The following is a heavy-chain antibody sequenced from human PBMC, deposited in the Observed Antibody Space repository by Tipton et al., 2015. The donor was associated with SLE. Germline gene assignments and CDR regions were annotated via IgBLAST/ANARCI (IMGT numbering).Heavy chain of an antibody. CDR1: GGSISNYY. CDR2: IYHSGST. V-gene: IGHV4-59*08. D-gene: IGHD2-2*01. J-gene: IGHJ3*02. CDR3: ARHICTSTSCYGHDAFDI. Sequence: TLSLTCTVSGGSISNYYWSWIRQPPGKGLEWIGSIYHSGSTYSNPSLKSRVTISVDTSKNQFSPKLSSVIAADTAVYYCARHICTSTSCYGHDAFDIWGQGTMVTVSS.